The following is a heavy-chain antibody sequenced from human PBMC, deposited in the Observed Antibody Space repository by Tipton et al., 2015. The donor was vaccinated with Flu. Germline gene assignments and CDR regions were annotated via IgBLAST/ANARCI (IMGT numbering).Heavy chain of an antibody. D-gene: IGHD6-19*01. Sequence: TLSLTCAVSGYSISSGNYFWNWIRQPAGKGLEWIGRIHTSGTTYYKPSLKSRVTISVDTSRNHFSLDLRSVTAADTAIYFCARAESSVWAGYYYGLDLWGQGTTVTVSS. V-gene: IGHV4-61*02. CDR2: IHTSGTT. CDR3: ARAESSVWAGYYYGLDL. CDR1: GYSISSGNYF. J-gene: IGHJ6*02.